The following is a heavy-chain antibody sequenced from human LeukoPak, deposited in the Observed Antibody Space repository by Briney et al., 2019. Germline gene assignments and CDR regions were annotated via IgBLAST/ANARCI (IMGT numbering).Heavy chain of an antibody. CDR1: GFTFSSYA. D-gene: IGHD5-18*01. J-gene: IGHJ4*02. CDR3: AKAIQSRYSCGNRPFDY. CDR2: ISGSGGST. Sequence: GGSLRLSCAASGFTFSSYAMSWVRQAPGKGLEWVSAISGSGGSTYYADSVKGRFTISRDNSKNTLYLQMNSLRAEDTAVYYCAKAIQSRYSCGNRPFDYWGQGTLVTVSS. V-gene: IGHV3-23*01.